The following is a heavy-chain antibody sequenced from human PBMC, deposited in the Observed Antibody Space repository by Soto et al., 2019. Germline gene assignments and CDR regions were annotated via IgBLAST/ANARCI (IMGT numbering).Heavy chain of an antibody. CDR2: ISSSGTYI. J-gene: IGHJ6*02. D-gene: IGHD2-2*01. CDR1: GFTFSTYS. V-gene: IGHV3-21*01. CDR3: ARDPSDCSSTSCWGYYALDV. Sequence: KPGGSLRLSCAASGFTFSTYSMNWVRQAPGKGLEWVSSISSSGTYIHYADSLKGRFTISRDNAKNSLYLQMISLRAEDTAVYYCARDPSDCSSTSCWGYYALDVWGQGTTVTVYS.